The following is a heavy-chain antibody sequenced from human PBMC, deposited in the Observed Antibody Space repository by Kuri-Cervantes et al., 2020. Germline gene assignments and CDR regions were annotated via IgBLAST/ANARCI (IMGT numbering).Heavy chain of an antibody. V-gene: IGHV4-34*01. D-gene: IGHD4-17*01. CDR3: ARGPWLTTVTTGFDY. Sequence: SETLSLTCAVYGGSFSGYYWSWVRQPPGKGLEWLGEINHSGSTNYNPALKSRVTISVDTSKNQFSLKLSSVTAADTAVYYCARGPWLTTVTTGFDYWGQGTLVTVSS. CDR2: INHSGST. J-gene: IGHJ4*02. CDR1: GGSFSGYY.